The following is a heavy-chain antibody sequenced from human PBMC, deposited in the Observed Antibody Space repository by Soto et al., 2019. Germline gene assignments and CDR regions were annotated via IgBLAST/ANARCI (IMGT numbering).Heavy chain of an antibody. D-gene: IGHD6-13*01. Sequence: PSETLSLTCAVYGGSFSGYYWSWIRQPPGKGLEWIGEINHSGSTNYNPSLKSRVTISVDTSKNQFSLKLSSVTAADTAVYYCARAAAGTPGRYYFDYWGRGTLVTVSS. CDR3: ARAAAGTPGRYYFDY. V-gene: IGHV4-34*01. J-gene: IGHJ4*02. CDR2: INHSGST. CDR1: GGSFSGYY.